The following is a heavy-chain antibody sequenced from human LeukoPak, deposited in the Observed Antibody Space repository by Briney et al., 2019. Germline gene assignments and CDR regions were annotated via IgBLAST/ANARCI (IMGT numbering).Heavy chain of an antibody. V-gene: IGHV3-30*02. CDR2: IRYDGSNK. CDR3: AKDLGRYCSGGSCSNDY. J-gene: IGHJ4*02. Sequence: PGGSLRLSCAASGFTFSSYGMHWVRQAPGKGLEWVAFIRYDGSNKYYADSVKGRFTISRDNSKNTLYLQMNSLRAEDTAVYYCAKDLGRYCSGGSCSNDYWGQGTLVTVSS. D-gene: IGHD2-15*01. CDR1: GFTFSSYG.